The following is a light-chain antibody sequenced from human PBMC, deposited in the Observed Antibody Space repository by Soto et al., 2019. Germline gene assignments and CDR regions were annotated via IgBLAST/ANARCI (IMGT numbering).Light chain of an antibody. V-gene: IGKV3-11*01. Sequence: IVLTQSPAPQYISPGSRATPSSMSSQTVSTSLAWYQQKPGRAPRLLIYDASNRATGIPARFSGSGSGTDFTLTISSLEPEDFAVYYCQQRSNWPGGTFGQGTKVDIK. CDR1: QTVSTS. CDR2: DAS. J-gene: IGKJ1*01. CDR3: QQRSNWPGGT.